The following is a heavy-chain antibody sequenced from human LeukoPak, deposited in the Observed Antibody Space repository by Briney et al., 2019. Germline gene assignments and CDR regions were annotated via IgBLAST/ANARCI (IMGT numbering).Heavy chain of an antibody. V-gene: IGHV3-30*01. J-gene: IGHJ4*02. CDR3: ARHAGTTGFDY. Sequence: GRSLRLSCAASGFTFSSYAMHWVRQAPGKGLEWVAVISYDGSNKYYADSVKGRFTISIDNSKNTLYLQMNSLRAEDTAVYYCARHAGTTGFDYWGQGTLVTVSS. CDR1: GFTFSSYA. D-gene: IGHD1-7*01. CDR2: ISYDGSNK.